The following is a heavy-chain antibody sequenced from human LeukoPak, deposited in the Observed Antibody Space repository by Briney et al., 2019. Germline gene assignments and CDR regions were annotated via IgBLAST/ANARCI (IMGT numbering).Heavy chain of an antibody. CDR1: GFTVSSNY. V-gene: IGHV3-23*01. CDR2: ISGSGGST. D-gene: IGHD3-3*01. CDR3: XXXXXXXYDFWSGYFGY. J-gene: IGHJ4*02. Sequence: GGSLRLSCAASGFTVSSNYMSWVRQAPGKGLEWVSAISGSGGSTYYADSVKGRFTISRDNSKNTLYLQMNSLRAEDTAVYYXXXXXXXXYDFWSGYFGYWGQGTLVTVSS.